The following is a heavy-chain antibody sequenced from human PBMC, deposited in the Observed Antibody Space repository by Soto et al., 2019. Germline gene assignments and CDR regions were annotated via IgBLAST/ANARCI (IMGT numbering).Heavy chain of an antibody. CDR2: INAGNGNT. CDR3: GRAPTGYTFDY. CDR1: GYTFTTYA. Sequence: ASVKVSCKASGYTFTTYAMHWVRQAPGQRLEWMGWINAGNGNTKYSQKFQGRVTITRDTSASTAYMELSSLRSEDTAVYYGGRAPTGYTFDYWGQGTLVTVSS. V-gene: IGHV1-3*01. J-gene: IGHJ4*02. D-gene: IGHD1-1*01.